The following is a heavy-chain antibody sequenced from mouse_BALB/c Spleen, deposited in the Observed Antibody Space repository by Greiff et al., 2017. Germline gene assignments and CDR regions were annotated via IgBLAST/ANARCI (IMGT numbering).Heavy chain of an antibody. CDR1: GYTFTNYW. V-gene: IGHV1-63*02. CDR3: ARGGYDGNYFDY. D-gene: IGHD2-2*01. J-gene: IGHJ2*01. Sequence: QVQLHQSGAELVRPGTSVKISCKASGYTFTNYWLGWVKQRPGHGLEWIGDIYPGGGYTNYHEKFKGKATLTADTSSSTAYMQRSSLTSEDSAVYFCARGGYDGNYFDYWGQGTTLTVSS. CDR2: IYPGGGYT.